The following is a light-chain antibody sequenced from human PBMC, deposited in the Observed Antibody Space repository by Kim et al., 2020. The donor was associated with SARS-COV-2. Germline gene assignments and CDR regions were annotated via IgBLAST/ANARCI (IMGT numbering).Light chain of an antibody. V-gene: IGKV1-5*01. Sequence: ASIGDRVTITCRASQSISSWLAWYQQKPGKAPKLLIYDASSLESGVPSRFSGSGSGTEFTLTISSLQPDDFATYYCQQYNSYSWTFGQGTKVDIK. CDR1: QSISSW. CDR3: QQYNSYSWT. CDR2: DAS. J-gene: IGKJ1*01.